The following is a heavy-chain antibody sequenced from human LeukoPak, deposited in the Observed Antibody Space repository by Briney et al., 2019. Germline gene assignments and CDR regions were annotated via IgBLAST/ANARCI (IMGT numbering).Heavy chain of an antibody. CDR1: GDSIRRSNW. CDR2: IYHSGTT. D-gene: IGHD3-22*01. J-gene: IGHJ4*02. Sequence: PSETLSLTCAVSGDSIRRSNWWSWVRQPPGKGLEWIGEIYHSGTTNYNPSLKSRVTISLDKSKNQFSLKLSSVTAADTAVYYCARQGGYNRDYWGQGILVTVSS. CDR3: ARQGGYNRDY. V-gene: IGHV4-4*02.